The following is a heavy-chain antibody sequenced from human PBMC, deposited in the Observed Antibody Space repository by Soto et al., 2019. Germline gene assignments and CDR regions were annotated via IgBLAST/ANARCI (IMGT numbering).Heavy chain of an antibody. V-gene: IGHV3-23*01. CDR2: IRRSAGTR. D-gene: IGHD4-4*01. CDR3: AKDFGVTTFMYYFDY. CDR1: GFTFPSYA. Sequence: LRLSCAASGFTFPSYAVPLVRQAPGKGLECFSVIRRSAGTRYHADSVKGRFTISRDNSKNTLYLQMNSLRAEDTAVYYCAKDFGVTTFMYYFDYWGHVSLVTVS. J-gene: IGHJ4*01.